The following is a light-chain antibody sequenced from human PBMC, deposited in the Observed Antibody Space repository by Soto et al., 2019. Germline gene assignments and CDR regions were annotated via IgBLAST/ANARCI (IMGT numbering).Light chain of an antibody. J-gene: IGKJ1*01. V-gene: IGKV4-1*01. Sequence: DILMTPSPDSLSVSLGDVSTINSNAIQSLLYSSNNKNYLAWYQQKPGKAPTLLIYEASILQNGVPSRFSGTESGTEFTLTISSLRPDDFATYYCQQYNDYSAWPFGQVTKV. CDR2: EAS. CDR1: QSLLYSSNNKNY. CDR3: QQYNDYSAWP.